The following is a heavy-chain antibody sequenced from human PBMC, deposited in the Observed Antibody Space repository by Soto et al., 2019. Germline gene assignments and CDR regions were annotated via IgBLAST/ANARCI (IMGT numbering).Heavy chain of an antibody. Sequence: EVQLLESGGGLVQPGGSLRLSCAASGFTFSSYAMSWVRQAPGKGLEWVSAISGSGGSTYYADSVKGRFTISRDNSKSTLYLQVNSLRAEDTAVYYWAKGAGVLRCLAWLSNNWFDPWGQGTLVTVSS. CDR1: GFTFSSYA. D-gene: IGHD3-3*01. CDR2: ISGSGGST. V-gene: IGHV3-23*01. J-gene: IGHJ5*02. CDR3: AKGAGVLRCLAWLSNNWFDP.